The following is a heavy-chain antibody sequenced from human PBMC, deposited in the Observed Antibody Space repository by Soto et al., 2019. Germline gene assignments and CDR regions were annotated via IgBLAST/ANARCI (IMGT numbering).Heavy chain of an antibody. CDR1: GYTFTGYY. Sequence: GSSVKVSCKASGYTFTGYYMHWVRQAPGQGLEWMGWNYPNSGGTNYAQKFQGWVTMTRDTSISTAYMGLSRLRSDDTAVYYCARAGLYSSSWYGLYYYYGMDVWGQGTTVTVSS. CDR3: ARAGLYSSSWYGLYYYYGMDV. D-gene: IGHD6-13*01. CDR2: NYPNSGGT. J-gene: IGHJ6*02. V-gene: IGHV1-2*04.